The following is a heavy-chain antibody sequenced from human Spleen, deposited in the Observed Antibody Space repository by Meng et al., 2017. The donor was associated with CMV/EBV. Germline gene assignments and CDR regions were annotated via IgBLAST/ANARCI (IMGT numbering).Heavy chain of an antibody. CDR3: ASASGSFDY. D-gene: IGHD3-10*01. CDR1: GYSFTNYY. V-gene: IGHV1-69-2*01. J-gene: IGHJ4*02. Sequence: KISCKVSGYSFTNYYIHWVQQAPGKGLEWMGLVDPEDGQTIYAEKFQGRVTITADTSTDQAYMELGSLSSEDTAVYYCASASGSFDYWGQGTLVTVSS. CDR2: VDPEDGQT.